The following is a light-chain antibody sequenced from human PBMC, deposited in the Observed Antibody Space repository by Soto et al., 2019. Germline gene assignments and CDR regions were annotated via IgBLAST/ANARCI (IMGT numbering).Light chain of an antibody. Sequence: QSVLTQSPSVSAAPGQKVTISCSGSSSNIGNNYVSWYQQLPGTAPKLLIYDNNKRPSGIPDRFSGSKSGTSGTLDISGLRSEDEAVYYCASWDDRLGAVIFGGGTKVTVL. V-gene: IGLV1-51*01. CDR2: DNN. CDR1: SSNIGNNY. CDR3: ASWDDRLGAVI. J-gene: IGLJ2*01.